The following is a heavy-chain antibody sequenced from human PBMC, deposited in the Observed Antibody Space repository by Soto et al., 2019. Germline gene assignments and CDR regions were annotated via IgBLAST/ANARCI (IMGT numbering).Heavy chain of an antibody. CDR3: AREPYDGYNDNTFDY. D-gene: IGHD3-16*01. V-gene: IGHV3-30-3*01. Sequence: PGGSLRLSCAASGFTFSSYTMHWVRQAPGKGLEWVAVISYGGSNEYCADSVKGRFTISRDNSENTLYLQMNSLRAEDTAVYYCAREPYDGYNDNTFDYWGQGTLVTVSS. J-gene: IGHJ4*02. CDR2: ISYGGSNE. CDR1: GFTFSSYT.